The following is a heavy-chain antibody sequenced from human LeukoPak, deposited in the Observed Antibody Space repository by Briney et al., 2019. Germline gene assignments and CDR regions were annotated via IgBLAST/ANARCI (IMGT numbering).Heavy chain of an antibody. Sequence: ASVKVSCKASGYTFTGYYMHWVRQAPGQGLEWMGWINPNSGGTNYAQKFQGRVTMTRDTSISTAYMELSRLRSDDTAAYYCAREAHRWERYGGYWGQGTLVTVSS. CDR2: INPNSGGT. D-gene: IGHD1-26*01. V-gene: IGHV1-2*02. J-gene: IGHJ4*02. CDR3: AREAHRWERYGGY. CDR1: GYTFTGYY.